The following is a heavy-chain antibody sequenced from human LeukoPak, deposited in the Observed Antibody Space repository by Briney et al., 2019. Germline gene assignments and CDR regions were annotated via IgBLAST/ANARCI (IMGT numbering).Heavy chain of an antibody. CDR1: GGSISSYY. Sequence: SETLSLTCTVSGGSISSYYWSWIRQPPGKGLEWIGYIYYSGSTNYNPSLKSRVTISVDTSKNQFSLKLSSVTAADPAVYYCARALTTTTTPFDYWGQGTLVTVSS. D-gene: IGHD4-11*01. V-gene: IGHV4-59*01. CDR2: IYYSGST. J-gene: IGHJ4*02. CDR3: ARALTTTTTPFDY.